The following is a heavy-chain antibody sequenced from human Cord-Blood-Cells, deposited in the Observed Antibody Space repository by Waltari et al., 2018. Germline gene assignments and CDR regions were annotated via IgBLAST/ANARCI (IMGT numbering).Heavy chain of an antibody. CDR3: ARDRTDWGRAFDI. Sequence: QVQLVDSGGGVVQPGRPLRLSCAASGFTLSSYGMPWVRQAPGKGLGWVAVISYEGSNKYYADAVKGRFTISRDNSKNALYLQMNSLRAEDTAVYYCARDRTDWGRAFDIWGQGTMVTVSS. D-gene: IGHD2-21*01. V-gene: IGHV3-30*04. CDR2: ISYEGSNK. CDR1: GFTLSSYG. J-gene: IGHJ3*02.